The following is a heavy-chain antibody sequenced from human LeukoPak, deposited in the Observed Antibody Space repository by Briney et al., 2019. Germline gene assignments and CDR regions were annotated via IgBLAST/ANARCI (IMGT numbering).Heavy chain of an antibody. V-gene: IGHV3-7*03. CDR1: GFTLSNHW. J-gene: IGHJ6*02. Sequence: PGGSLRLSCAASGFTLSNHWMTWVRQVPGTVPEWVANVNRDGSETYYLDSVKGRFTISKDNAKNSLYLQMNSLRAEDTALYHCARNNGMDVWGQGTTVTVSS. CDR3: ARNNGMDV. CDR2: VNRDGSET.